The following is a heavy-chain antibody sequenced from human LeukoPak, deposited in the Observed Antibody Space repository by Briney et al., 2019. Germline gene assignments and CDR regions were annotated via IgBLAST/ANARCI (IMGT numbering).Heavy chain of an antibody. V-gene: IGHV2-5*01. Sequence: SVPTLVHPTQPLTLTCTFSGFSLSTSGLGVGWIRQPPGKALEWLALIYWNDDKRYSPSLKSRLTITQDTSKNQVVLTMTNMDPVDTATYYCAHRLVGKRAFDIWGQGTMVTVSS. J-gene: IGHJ3*02. CDR1: GFSLSTSGLG. CDR2: IYWNDDK. D-gene: IGHD2-15*01. CDR3: AHRLVGKRAFDI.